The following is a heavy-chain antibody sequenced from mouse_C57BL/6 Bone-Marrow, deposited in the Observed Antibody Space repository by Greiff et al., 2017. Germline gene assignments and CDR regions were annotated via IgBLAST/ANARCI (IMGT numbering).Heavy chain of an antibody. CDR2: IHPNSGST. V-gene: IGHV1-64*01. CDR3: ARSDYGNYEWYCDV. CDR1: GYTFTSYW. J-gene: IGHJ1*03. D-gene: IGHD2-1*01. Sequence: QVQLQQPGAELVKPGASVKLSCKASGYTFTSYWMHWVKQRPGQGLEWIGMIHPNSGSTNYNEKFKSKATLTVDKSSSTAYMQLSSLTSEDSAVYYGARSDYGNYEWYCDVWGTGTTVTVSS.